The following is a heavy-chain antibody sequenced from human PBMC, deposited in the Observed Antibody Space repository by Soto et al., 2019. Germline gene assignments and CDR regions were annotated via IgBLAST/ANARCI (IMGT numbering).Heavy chain of an antibody. J-gene: IGHJ6*02. D-gene: IGHD5-18*01. CDR3: ARADTRLEDYYGMDV. CDR2: INPSGGST. Sequence: GASVKVSCKASGYTFTSYYMHWVRQAPGQGLEWMGIINPSGGSTSYAQKFQGRVTMTRDTSTSTVCMELSSLRSEDTAVYYCARADTRLEDYYGMDVWGQGTTVTVSS. CDR1: GYTFTSYY. V-gene: IGHV1-46*01.